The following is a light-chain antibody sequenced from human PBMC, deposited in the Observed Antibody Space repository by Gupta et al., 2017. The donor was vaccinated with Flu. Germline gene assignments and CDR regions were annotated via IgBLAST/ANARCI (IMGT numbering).Light chain of an antibody. V-gene: IGKV1-5*03. Sequence: DIQMTQSPSTLSASVGDRVTITCRPSQSIGSGLAWYQQKPGKVPKLLIYSVSILKSGVPSRFSGSGSGTEFTLTSSSLQPDDFGTYDGQQWYTFGQGTKLEIK. CDR3: QQWYT. J-gene: IGKJ2*01. CDR1: QSIGSG. CDR2: SVS.